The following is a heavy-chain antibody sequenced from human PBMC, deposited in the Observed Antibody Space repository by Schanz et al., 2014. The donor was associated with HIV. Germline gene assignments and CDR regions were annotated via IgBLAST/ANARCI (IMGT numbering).Heavy chain of an antibody. D-gene: IGHD3-10*01. J-gene: IGHJ6*02. CDR2: IIPGLGTI. CDR3: AKGYAYGSRSGIHYGMDV. CDR1: GYTFTSYY. V-gene: IGHV1-69*01. Sequence: QVQLVQSGAEVKKPGASVKVSCKASGYTFTSYYMHWVRQAPGQGLEWMGGIIPGLGTIDRTQKSQGRVTVTADESANTAHWEISGLRYEDTAVYYCAKGYAYGSRSGIHYGMDVWGQGTTVIVS.